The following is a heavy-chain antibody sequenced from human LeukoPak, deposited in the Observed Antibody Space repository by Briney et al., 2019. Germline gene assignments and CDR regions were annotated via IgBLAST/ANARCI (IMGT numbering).Heavy chain of an antibody. Sequence: ASVKDSCKASGYTFTSYGISWVRQAPGQGLEWMGWISAYNGNTNYAQKLQGRVTMTTDTSTSTAYMELRSLRSDDTAVYYCPRCISFGEHWFDPWGQGTLVTVSS. V-gene: IGHV1-18*01. J-gene: IGHJ5*02. CDR2: ISAYNGNT. CDR1: GYTFTSYG. CDR3: PRCISFGEHWFDP. D-gene: IGHD3-10*01.